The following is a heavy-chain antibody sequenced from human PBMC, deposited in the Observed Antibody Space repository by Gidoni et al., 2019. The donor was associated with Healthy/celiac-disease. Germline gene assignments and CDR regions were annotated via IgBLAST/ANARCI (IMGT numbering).Heavy chain of an antibody. CDR2: ISSSSSYI. Sequence: EVQLVESGGGMVKPGGSLRLSCAASGFTFSSYSMSWVCQAPGNGLDWVSSISSSSSYIYYADSVKGRFTISRDNAKNSLYLQMNSLRSEDTAVDYCAREDCSGGSCYWFDPWGQGTLVTVSS. V-gene: IGHV3-21*01. CDR3: AREDCSGGSCYWFDP. J-gene: IGHJ5*02. D-gene: IGHD2-15*01. CDR1: GFTFSSYS.